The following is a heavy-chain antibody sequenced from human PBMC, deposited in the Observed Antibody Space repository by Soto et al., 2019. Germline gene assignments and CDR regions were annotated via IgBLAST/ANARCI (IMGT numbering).Heavy chain of an antibody. Sequence: QVQLQQWGAGLLKPSETQSLTCAVYGDSFSGPYWTWIRQTPGKGLEWIGEINHSGSTDYHPSLKSRVTISVDTSKNQFSLNLSSVSAADTAVYFCARLEVTSADTFDVWGPGTMVTVSS. CDR3: ARLEVTSADTFDV. D-gene: IGHD2-21*02. CDR1: GDSFSGPY. V-gene: IGHV4-34*01. CDR2: INHSGST. J-gene: IGHJ3*01.